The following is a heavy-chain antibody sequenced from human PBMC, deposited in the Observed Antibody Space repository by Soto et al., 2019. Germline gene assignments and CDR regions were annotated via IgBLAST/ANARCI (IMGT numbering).Heavy chain of an antibody. V-gene: IGHV4-59*01. CDR1: GGSIISYY. CDR3: ARAEQWLPYYYFDY. CDR2: IYYSGST. Sequence: PSETLSLTCTVSGGSIISYYWSWIRQPPGKGLEWIGYIYYSGSTNYNPSLKSRVTISVDTSKNQFSLKLSSVTAADTAVYYCARAEQWLPYYYFDYWGQGTLVTVSS. J-gene: IGHJ4*02. D-gene: IGHD6-19*01.